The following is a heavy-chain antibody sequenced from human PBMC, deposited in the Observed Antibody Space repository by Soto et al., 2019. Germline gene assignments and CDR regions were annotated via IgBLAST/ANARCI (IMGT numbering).Heavy chain of an antibody. CDR2: IYYSGST. J-gene: IGHJ6*02. Sequence: QVQLQESGPGLVKPSQTLSLTCTVSGGSISSGGYYWSWIRQHPGKGLEWTGYIYYSGSTYYNPSLKSRCTISVDTPKNQCSLKLSSVTAADTAVYYCARDQGLHPCRSDGMDVWGQGTTVTVSS. CDR3: ARDQGLHPCRSDGMDV. CDR1: GGSISSGGYY. V-gene: IGHV4-31*03.